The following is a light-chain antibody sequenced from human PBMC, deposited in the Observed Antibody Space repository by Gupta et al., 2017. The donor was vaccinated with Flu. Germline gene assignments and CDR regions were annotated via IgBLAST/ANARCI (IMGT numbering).Light chain of an antibody. J-gene: IGLJ1*01. CDR1: SSDVGGYNY. CDR2: DVS. CDR3: SSYTSSINYV. V-gene: IGLV2-14*04. Sequence: TSSDVGGYNYVSWYQQHPGKAPKLMIYDVSNRPSGVSNRFSGSKSGNTASLTISGLQAEDEADYYCSSYTSSINYVFGTGTKVTVL.